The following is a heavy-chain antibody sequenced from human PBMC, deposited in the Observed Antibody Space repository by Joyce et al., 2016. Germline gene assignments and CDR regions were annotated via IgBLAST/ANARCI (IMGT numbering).Heavy chain of an antibody. Sequence: EVQLVESGGGLVKPGGSLRLSCAASGFPFSSYSMGWVRQAPGKGLEWVSSLSSSSSYIKYTDSVKGRFTISRDNAKNSLYLQMNSLRVEDTAVYYCARSSYTNGIFDYWGQGTLVTVSS. CDR1: GFPFSSYS. J-gene: IGHJ4*02. D-gene: IGHD2-8*01. V-gene: IGHV3-21*01. CDR2: LSSSSSYI. CDR3: ARSSYTNGIFDY.